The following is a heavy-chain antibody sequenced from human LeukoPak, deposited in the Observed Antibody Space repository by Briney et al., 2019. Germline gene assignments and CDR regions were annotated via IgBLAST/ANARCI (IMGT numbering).Heavy chain of an antibody. Sequence: GGSLRLSCAASGFSFSNYAMTWVRQAPGKGLEWVSSISGSGISTYYVDSVKGRFTISRDNSKNTLFLQMNSLRAEGTAVYYCARGGTTALNWGQGTLVTVSS. CDR2: ISGSGIST. J-gene: IGHJ4*02. V-gene: IGHV3-23*01. CDR3: ARGGTTALN. D-gene: IGHD1-1*01. CDR1: GFSFSNYA.